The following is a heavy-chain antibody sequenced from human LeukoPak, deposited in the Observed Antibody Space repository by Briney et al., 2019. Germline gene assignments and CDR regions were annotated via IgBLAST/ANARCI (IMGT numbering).Heavy chain of an antibody. CDR2: ISYDGSNK. CDR1: GFTFSSYA. V-gene: IGHV3-30-3*01. D-gene: IGHD6-19*01. CDR3: AREQWLTNGMDV. J-gene: IGHJ6*02. Sequence: PGGSLRLSCAASGFTFSSYAMHWVRQAPGKGLEWVAVISYDGSNKYYADSVKGRFTISRDNSKNTLYLQMNSLRAEGTAVYYCAREQWLTNGMDVWGQGTTVTVSS.